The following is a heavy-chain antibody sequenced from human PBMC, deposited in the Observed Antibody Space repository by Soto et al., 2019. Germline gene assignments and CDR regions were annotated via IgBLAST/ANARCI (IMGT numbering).Heavy chain of an antibody. CDR1: GYTFTTYA. CDR2: ITAYNGNT. D-gene: IGHD1-26*01. J-gene: IGHJ5*02. CDR3: ATGRIVGATSPWVT. Sequence: QVQLVQSGAEVKKPGASVKVSCKASGYTFTTYAITWVRQAPGQGLEWMGWITAYNGNTNYAQKLQGRVTMTTDTSTSTAYMELRSLRSDDTAMYYCATGRIVGATSPWVTWGQGTLVTVSS. V-gene: IGHV1-18*01.